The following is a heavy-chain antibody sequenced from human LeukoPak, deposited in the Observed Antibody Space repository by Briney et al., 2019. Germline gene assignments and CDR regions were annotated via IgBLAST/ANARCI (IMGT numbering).Heavy chain of an antibody. CDR1: GFTFSRYS. D-gene: IGHD2-2*02. V-gene: IGHV3-48*02. CDR3: ARDTEHLYFVFDY. CDR2: ISRSGSTI. J-gene: IGHJ4*02. Sequence: GGSLRLSCAASGFTFSRYSMNWVRQAPGKGREWVSYISRSGSTIYYADSVKGRFTISRDNAKNSLYLQMNSLRDEDTAVYYCARDTEHLYFVFDYWGQGTLVTVSS.